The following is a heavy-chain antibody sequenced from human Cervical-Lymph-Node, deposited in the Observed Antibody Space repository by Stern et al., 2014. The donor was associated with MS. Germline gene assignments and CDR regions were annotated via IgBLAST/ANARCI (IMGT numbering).Heavy chain of an antibody. V-gene: IGHV3-33*01. CDR2: IWYDGSNK. J-gene: IGHJ4*02. Sequence: VQLVESGGGVVQPGRSLRLSCAASGFTFSSYGMHWVRQAPGTWLEWVAVIWYDGSNKYYADSVKGRFTISRDNSKNTLYLQMNSLRAEDTAVYYCARGGIVGAPRGSYYFDYWGQGTLVTVSS. D-gene: IGHD1-26*01. CDR1: GFTFSSYG. CDR3: ARGGIVGAPRGSYYFDY.